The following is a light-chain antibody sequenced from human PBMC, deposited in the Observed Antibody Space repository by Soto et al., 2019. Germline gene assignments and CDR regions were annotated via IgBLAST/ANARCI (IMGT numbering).Light chain of an antibody. CDR3: QQSYSTLLS. Sequence: DIELTQSPSSLSASVGDRVTITCRASQGISTYLNWYQQKGGKAPKLLIHGASSLQSGVPLRFSATGSGTDFSLTIMSLQPEDFATYYCQQSYSTLLSFGGGTKVDIK. CDR2: GAS. CDR1: QGISTY. V-gene: IGKV1-39*01. J-gene: IGKJ4*01.